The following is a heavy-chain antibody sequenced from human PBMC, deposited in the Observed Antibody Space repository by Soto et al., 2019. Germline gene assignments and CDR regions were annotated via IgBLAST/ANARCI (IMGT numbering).Heavy chain of an antibody. CDR2: SYHSGST. Sequence: SETLSLTCAVSDYSISSGYYWGWIRQPPGKGLGWIGSSYHSGSTYYNPSLKSRVTISGDTSKNQFSLKLGFVTAADTAGDYCASSYSRGWYEVWYYWGQGTLVTVS. J-gene: IGHJ4*02. V-gene: IGHV4-38-2*01. D-gene: IGHD6-19*01. CDR3: ASSYSRGWYEVWYY. CDR1: DYSISSGYY.